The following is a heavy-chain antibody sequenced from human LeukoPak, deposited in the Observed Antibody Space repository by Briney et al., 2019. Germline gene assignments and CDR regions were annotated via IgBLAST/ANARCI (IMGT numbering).Heavy chain of an antibody. CDR1: GYSFTNYW. Sequence: GESPKISCKGSGYSFTNYWIGWVRQMPGKGLEWMGIIYPGDSDTRYSPSFQGQVTISADKSISTAYLQWSSLTASDTTMYYCARLRGRQTTDAFDIWGQGTIVTVSS. CDR2: IYPGDSDT. J-gene: IGHJ3*02. V-gene: IGHV5-51*01. CDR3: ARLRGRQTTDAFDI. D-gene: IGHD1/OR15-1a*01.